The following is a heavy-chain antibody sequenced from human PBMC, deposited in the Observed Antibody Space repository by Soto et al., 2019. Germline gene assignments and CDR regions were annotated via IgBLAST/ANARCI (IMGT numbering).Heavy chain of an antibody. J-gene: IGHJ4*02. D-gene: IGHD2-15*01. Sequence: GSLRLSCAAYGFTFSDYPMNWVRQAPGKGLEWVSSIRTISSAIYFADSVRGRFTISRDNARNSLYLQMTSLRDEGTAVYYCARETPSFDSWGQGTLVTVSS. V-gene: IGHV3-48*02. CDR2: IRTISSAI. CDR3: ARETPSFDS. CDR1: GFTFSDYP.